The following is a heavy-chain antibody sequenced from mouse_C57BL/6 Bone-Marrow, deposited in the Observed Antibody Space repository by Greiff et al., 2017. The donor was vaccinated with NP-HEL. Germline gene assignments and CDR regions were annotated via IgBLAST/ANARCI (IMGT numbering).Heavy chain of an antibody. D-gene: IGHD1-1*01. V-gene: IGHV3-1*01. Sequence: VQLKESGPGMVKPSQSLSLTCTVTGYSITSGYDWHWIRHFPGNKLEWMGYISYSGSTNYNPSLKSRISITHDTSKNHFFLKLHSVTTEDTATYYCARATTVSYAMDYWGQGTSVTVSS. CDR3: ARATTVSYAMDY. J-gene: IGHJ4*01. CDR2: ISYSGST. CDR1: GYSITSGYD.